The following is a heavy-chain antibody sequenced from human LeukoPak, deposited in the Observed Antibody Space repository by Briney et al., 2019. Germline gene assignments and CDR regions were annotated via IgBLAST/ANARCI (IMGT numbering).Heavy chain of an antibody. V-gene: IGHV4-34*01. CDR3: ARARAGRSIGSYYYYYYMDV. J-gene: IGHJ6*03. D-gene: IGHD1-26*01. CDR2: INHSGST. CDR1: GGSFSGYY. Sequence: SETLSLTCAVYGGSFSGYYWSWIRQPPGKGLEWIGEINHSGSTNYNPSLKSRVTISVDTSKKQFSLKLSSVTAADTAVYYCARARAGRSIGSYYYYYYMDVWGKGTTVTISS.